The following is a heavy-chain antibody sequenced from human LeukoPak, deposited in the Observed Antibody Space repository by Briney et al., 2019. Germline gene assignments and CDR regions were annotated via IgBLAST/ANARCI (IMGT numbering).Heavy chain of an antibody. Sequence: PGGSLRLSCAASGFTFSSYAMIWVRQAPGKGLEWVSTISGSGGNTYYADSVKGRFTISRDNSKNTLYLQMNSLRAEDTAVYYCAVTYYYDSSGYYLNSLDYWGQGTLVTVSS. D-gene: IGHD3-22*01. V-gene: IGHV3-23*01. CDR1: GFTFSSYA. CDR2: ISGSGGNT. J-gene: IGHJ4*02. CDR3: AVTYYYDSSGYYLNSLDY.